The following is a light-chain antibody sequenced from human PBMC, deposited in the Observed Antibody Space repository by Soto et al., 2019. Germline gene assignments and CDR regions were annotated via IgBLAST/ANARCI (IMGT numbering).Light chain of an antibody. Sequence: QSALTQPASVSGSPGQSITISCTGTSSDVGGYNYVSWYQQHPGKAPQLIIFEVSHRPSGVSNRFSGSKSGNTASLTISGLQAEDEADYYCTSYTTSRVFGGGTKLTVL. V-gene: IGLV2-14*01. J-gene: IGLJ3*02. CDR2: EVS. CDR1: SSDVGGYNY. CDR3: TSYTTSRV.